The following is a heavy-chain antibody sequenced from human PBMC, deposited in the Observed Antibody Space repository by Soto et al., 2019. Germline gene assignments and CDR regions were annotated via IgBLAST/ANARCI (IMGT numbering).Heavy chain of an antibody. Sequence: GGSLRLSCTASGFTFSSYSMNWVRQAPGKGLEWVAVISYDGSNKYYADSVKGRFTISRDNAKNSLYLQMNSLRAEDTAVYYCARDKRQVDYWGQGTLVTVSS. J-gene: IGHJ4*02. D-gene: IGHD1-1*01. CDR1: GFTFSSYS. CDR3: ARDKRQVDY. CDR2: ISYDGSNK. V-gene: IGHV3-30*03.